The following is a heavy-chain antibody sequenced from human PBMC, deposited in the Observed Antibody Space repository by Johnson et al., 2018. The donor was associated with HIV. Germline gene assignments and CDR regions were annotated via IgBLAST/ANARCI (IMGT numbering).Heavy chain of an antibody. D-gene: IGHD3-10*01. V-gene: IGHV3-11*04. Sequence: QVQLVESGGGLVKPGGSLRLSCAASGITFSDYYMSWIRQAPGKGLEWVSYITSSGRTTYYADSVKGRFTISRDNAKNSLYLQMNSLRADDTAVYYCARFEGFITTLRVVGDAFDIWGQGTMVTVSS. CDR2: ITSSGRTT. CDR1: GITFSDYY. J-gene: IGHJ3*02. CDR3: ARFEGFITTLRVVGDAFDI.